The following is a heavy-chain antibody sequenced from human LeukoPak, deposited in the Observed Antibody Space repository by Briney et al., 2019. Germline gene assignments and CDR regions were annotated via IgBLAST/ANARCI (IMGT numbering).Heavy chain of an antibody. CDR1: GGSISSSRYY. V-gene: IGHV4-39*07. J-gene: IGHJ3*02. D-gene: IGHD6-13*01. Sequence: PSETLSLTCAVSGGSISSSRYYWGWIRQPPGKGLEWVGRIYYSGSTYYNPSIKSRVTISVDTSKTQLSLKLSSVTAADTAVYYCARVPPGIAAAGAFFDIWGQGTMVTVSS. CDR3: ARVPPGIAAAGAFFDI. CDR2: IYYSGST.